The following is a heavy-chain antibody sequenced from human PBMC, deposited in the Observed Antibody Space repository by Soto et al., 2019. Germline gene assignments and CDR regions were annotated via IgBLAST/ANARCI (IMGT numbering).Heavy chain of an antibody. CDR3: ARAPSLRWPSYFDL. V-gene: IGHV4-31*03. CDR1: GGSISSGGYY. J-gene: IGHJ2*01. D-gene: IGHD4-17*01. CDR2: IYYSGST. Sequence: QVQLQESGPGLVKPSQTLSLTCTVSGGSISSGGYYWSWIRQHPGKGLEWIGYIYYSGSTYYNPSLKSRLTLSVATSNNQFSLKLSSVTAADTAVYYCARAPSLRWPSYFDLWGRGTLVTVSS.